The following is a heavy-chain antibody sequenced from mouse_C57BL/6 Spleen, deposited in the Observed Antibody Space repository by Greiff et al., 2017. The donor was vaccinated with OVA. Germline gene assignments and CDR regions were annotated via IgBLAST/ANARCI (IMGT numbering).Heavy chain of an antibody. J-gene: IGHJ3*01. CDR3: ARDYYSNYPFAY. CDR2: IYPGDGDT. V-gene: IGHV1-80*01. Sequence: QVQLQQSGAELVKPGASVKISCKASGYAFSSYWMNWVKQRPGKGLEWIGQIYPGDGDTNYNGKFKGKATLTADTSSSTAYMQLSSLTSEDSAVYFCARDYYSNYPFAYWGQGTLVTVSA. D-gene: IGHD2-5*01. CDR1: GYAFSSYW.